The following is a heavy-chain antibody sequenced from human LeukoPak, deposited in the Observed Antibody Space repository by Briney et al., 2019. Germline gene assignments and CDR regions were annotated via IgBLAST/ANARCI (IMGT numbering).Heavy chain of an antibody. CDR3: ARDPGTVADPYFDY. Sequence: PGGSLRLSCAASGFTFSSYNMNWVRQPPGKGLEWVSSISSSSGHIHYADSVKGRFTISRDNANNSLYLQMNSLRDEDTAVYYCARDPGTVADPYFDYRGQGSLVTVSS. V-gene: IGHV3-21*01. D-gene: IGHD6-19*01. CDR1: GFTFSSYN. CDR2: ISSSSGHI. J-gene: IGHJ4*02.